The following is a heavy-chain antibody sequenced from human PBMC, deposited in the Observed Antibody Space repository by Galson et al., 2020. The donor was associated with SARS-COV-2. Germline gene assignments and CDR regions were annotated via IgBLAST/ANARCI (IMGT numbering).Heavy chain of an antibody. CDR2: INHSGST. V-gene: IGHV4-38-2*01. Sequence: SETLSLTCAVSGYSINNDYYCGWSRRPPGGRGEGRGSINHSGSTYYNPSLKSRVTISLDTSKNQFSLKLSSVTAADTAVYYCARPLWLGTDAFDVWGQGTMVTVSS. CDR3: ARPLWLGTDAFDV. D-gene: IGHD3-10*01. J-gene: IGHJ3*01. CDR1: GYSINNDYY.